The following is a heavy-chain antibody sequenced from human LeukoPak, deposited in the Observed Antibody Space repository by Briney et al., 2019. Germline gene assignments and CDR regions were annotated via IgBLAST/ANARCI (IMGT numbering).Heavy chain of an antibody. J-gene: IGHJ4*02. CDR3: TRDLSDRLWFGELLGDY. CDR1: GFTFGDYA. Sequence: PGGSLRLSCTASGFTFGDYAMSWFRQAPGKGLEWVGFIRSKAYGGTTEYAASVKGRFTISRDDSKSIAYLQMNSLKTEDTAVYYCTRDLSDRLWFGELLGDYWGQGTLVTVSS. CDR2: IRSKAYGGTT. V-gene: IGHV3-49*03. D-gene: IGHD3-10*01.